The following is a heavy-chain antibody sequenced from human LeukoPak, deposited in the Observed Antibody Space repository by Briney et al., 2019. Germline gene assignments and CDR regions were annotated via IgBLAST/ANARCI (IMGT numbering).Heavy chain of an antibody. Sequence: GSLRLSCAASGFTFSSDWMHWVRQAPGKGLVWVSRINSDGSSTNYADSVKGRFTISRDNSKNTLYLQMNSLRAEDTAVYYCAKTAAGDNDYWGQGTLVTVSS. J-gene: IGHJ4*02. V-gene: IGHV3-74*01. D-gene: IGHD6-13*01. CDR2: INSDGSST. CDR3: AKTAAGDNDY. CDR1: GFTFSSDW.